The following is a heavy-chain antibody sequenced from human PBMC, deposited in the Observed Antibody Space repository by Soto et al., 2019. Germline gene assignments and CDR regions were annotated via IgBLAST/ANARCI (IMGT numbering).Heavy chain of an antibody. CDR3: AKDQERVRTTVVTEYYYYYYGMDV. Sequence: GGSLRLSCAASGFTFSSYAMSWVRQAPGKGLEWVSAISGSGGSTYYADSVKGRFTISRDNSKNTLYLQMNSLRAEDTAVYYCAKDQERVRTTVVTEYYYYYYGMDVWGQGTTVTVSS. CDR1: GFTFSSYA. D-gene: IGHD4-17*01. V-gene: IGHV3-23*01. J-gene: IGHJ6*02. CDR2: ISGSGGST.